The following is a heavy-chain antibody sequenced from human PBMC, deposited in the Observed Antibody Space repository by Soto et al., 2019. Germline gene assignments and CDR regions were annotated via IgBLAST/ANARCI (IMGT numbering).Heavy chain of an antibody. D-gene: IGHD6-25*01. V-gene: IGHV4-4*07. Sequence: XETLSLTCTVSGGSISSYCWSWIRQPAGKGLERIGRIYTSGSTNYNPSLKSRVTMSVDTSKNQFSLKLSSVTAADTAVYYCASSGLGWFDHWGQGTLVTVSS. CDR2: IYTSGST. CDR3: ASSGLGWFDH. CDR1: GGSISSYC. J-gene: IGHJ5*02.